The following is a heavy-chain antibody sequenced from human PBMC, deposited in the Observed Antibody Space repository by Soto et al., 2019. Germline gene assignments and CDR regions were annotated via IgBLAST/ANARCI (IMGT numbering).Heavy chain of an antibody. J-gene: IGHJ2*01. CDR1: GFTFDDYA. D-gene: IGHD6-13*01. Sequence: EVQLVESGGGLVQPGRSLRLSCAASGFTFDDYAMHWVRQPPGKGLEWVSGITWNSGIIGYADSVKGQFTISRDNAKNSLYLQMNSLRPEDTALYYCAKDQGYSTSYYGYVDLWGRGTLVTVSS. CDR3: AKDQGYSTSYYGYVDL. V-gene: IGHV3-9*01. CDR2: ITWNSGII.